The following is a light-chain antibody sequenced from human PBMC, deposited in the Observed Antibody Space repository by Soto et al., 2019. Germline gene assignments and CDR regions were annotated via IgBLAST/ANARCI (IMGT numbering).Light chain of an antibody. CDR3: QQCYDWPLT. J-gene: IGKJ4*01. Sequence: EIVMTQSPVTLSVSPGERATLSCRASQSVSSSLAWYQQKPGQSPRLLIYVASTRATGVPARFSGSGSGTEFTLTISSLQSEDFAVYYCQQCYDWPLTFGGGTKVEIE. V-gene: IGKV3-15*01. CDR1: QSVSSS. CDR2: VAS.